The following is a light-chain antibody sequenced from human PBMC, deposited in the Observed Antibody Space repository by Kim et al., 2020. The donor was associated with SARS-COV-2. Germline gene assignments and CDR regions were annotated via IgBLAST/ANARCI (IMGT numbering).Light chain of an antibody. V-gene: IGKV3-20*01. CDR1: QSVGNTY. CDR3: QQYGTSPRT. J-gene: IGKJ1*01. CDR2: GAS. Sequence: SPVESATLSCRASQSVGNTYLAWYQQKPDQPPRTLIYGASTRATGIPDRFSGSGSGTDFILTISGLEPEDFAVYYCQQYGTSPRTFGQGTKVDIK.